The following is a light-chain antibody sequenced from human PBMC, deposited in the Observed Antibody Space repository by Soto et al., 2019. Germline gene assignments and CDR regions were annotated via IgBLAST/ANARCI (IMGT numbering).Light chain of an antibody. J-gene: IGLJ3*02. CDR2: GVS. Sequence: QAASVSGSPGQSITISCTGTSSDVGAYNYVSWYQQHPGKAPKLMISGVSNRPSGVSNRFSGSKSGNTASLTISGLQADDEADYYCSSYTGSSTPWVFGGGTKLTVL. CDR1: SSDVGAYNY. CDR3: SSYTGSSTPWV. V-gene: IGLV2-14*01.